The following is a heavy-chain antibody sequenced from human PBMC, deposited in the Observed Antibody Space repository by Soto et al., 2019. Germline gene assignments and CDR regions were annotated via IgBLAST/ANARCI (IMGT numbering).Heavy chain of an antibody. CDR3: ARALAGSYDY. CDR2: TYYRSKWST. V-gene: IGHV6-1*01. J-gene: IGHJ4*01. Sequence: SPTLSLTCAISGDSVSSKSATWNWIRQSPSRGLEWLGRTYYRSKWSTDYAVSVKGRITVSPDTSKNQFSLRLNSLTPEDTAVYYCARALAGSYDYWGQGTLVTVSS. CDR1: GDSVSSKSAT. D-gene: IGHD1-26*01.